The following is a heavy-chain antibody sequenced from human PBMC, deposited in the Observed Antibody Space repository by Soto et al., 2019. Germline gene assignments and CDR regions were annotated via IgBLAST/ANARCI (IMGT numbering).Heavy chain of an antibody. D-gene: IGHD5-18*01. J-gene: IGHJ3*02. V-gene: IGHV1-18*01. CDR1: GYTXCTYG. Sequence: GXSXKVSFKASGYTXCTYGIRLVRQAPGQGLKWMGWIGAYNGDTNYAQKLQGRVTMTTDTSTSTAYMELTSLISEDTAIYYCARDRGYSHDSFDIWGQGTMVTVS. CDR2: IGAYNGDT. CDR3: ARDRGYSHDSFDI.